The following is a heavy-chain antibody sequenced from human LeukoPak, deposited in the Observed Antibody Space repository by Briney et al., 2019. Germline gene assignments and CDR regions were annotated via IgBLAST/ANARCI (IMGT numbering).Heavy chain of an antibody. CDR3: ARAPNWRFDH. CDR1: GFSVSGIY. Sequence: GGSLRLSCAASGFSVSGIYMNWVRQAPGKGLEWVSVIYSDGTTYYADSVKGRFTISRDDSKNTMYLHMNRLRAEDTAVYYCARAPNWRFDHWGQGTLVTVSS. CDR2: IYSDGTT. V-gene: IGHV3-53*01. D-gene: IGHD1-1*01. J-gene: IGHJ4*02.